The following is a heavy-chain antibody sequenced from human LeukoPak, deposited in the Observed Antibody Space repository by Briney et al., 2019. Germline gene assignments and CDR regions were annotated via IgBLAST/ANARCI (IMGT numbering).Heavy chain of an antibody. Sequence: SETLSLTCTVSGGTISSYYRSWIRQPQGKGLEWIGYIYYSGSTNYNPSLKSRVTISVDTSKNQFSLKLSSVTAADTAVYYCARGRGYDFWSGYYPIFDYWGQGTLVTVSS. D-gene: IGHD3-3*01. CDR1: GGTISSYY. CDR3: ARGRGYDFWSGYYPIFDY. J-gene: IGHJ4*02. V-gene: IGHV4-59*01. CDR2: IYYSGST.